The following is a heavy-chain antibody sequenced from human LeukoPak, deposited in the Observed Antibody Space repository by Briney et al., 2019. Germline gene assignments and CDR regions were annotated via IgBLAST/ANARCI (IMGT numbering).Heavy chain of an antibody. D-gene: IGHD5-18*01. Sequence: ASVKVSCKASGYTFTSYDINWVRQATGQGLEWMGWMNPNSGNTGYAQKFQGRVTITRNTSISTAYMELSSLRSEDTAVYYCARASGYSYGYDLGYWGQGTLVTVSS. CDR1: GYTFTSYD. CDR2: MNPNSGNT. CDR3: ARASGYSYGYDLGY. J-gene: IGHJ4*02. V-gene: IGHV1-8*03.